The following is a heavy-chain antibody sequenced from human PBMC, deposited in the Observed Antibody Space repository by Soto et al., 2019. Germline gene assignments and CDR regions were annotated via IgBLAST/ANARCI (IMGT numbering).Heavy chain of an antibody. J-gene: IGHJ5*02. V-gene: IGHV1-24*01. CDR2: FDPEDGET. CDR1: GYTLTELS. D-gene: IGHD1-26*01. Sequence: ASVKVSCKVSGYTLTELSMHWVRQAPGKGLEWMGGFDPEDGETIYAQKFQGRVTMTEDTSTDTAYMELSSLRSEDTAVYYCATPSSGSYYQGRHWFDTWGQGTMVTVSS. CDR3: ATPSSGSYYQGRHWFDT.